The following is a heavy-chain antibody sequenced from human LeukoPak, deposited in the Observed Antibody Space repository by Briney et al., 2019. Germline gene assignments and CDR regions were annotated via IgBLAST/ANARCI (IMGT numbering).Heavy chain of an antibody. CDR3: ASHKQQLGWFDH. V-gene: IGHV4-39*01. J-gene: IGHJ5*02. Sequence: SETLSLTCTVSGGSISSSSYYWGWIRQPPGKGLEWIGSIYYSGSTYYNPSLKSRVTISVDTSKNQFSLKLSSVTAADTAVYYCASHKQQLGWFDHWGQGTLVTVSS. CDR1: GGSISSSSYY. CDR2: IYYSGST. D-gene: IGHD6-13*01.